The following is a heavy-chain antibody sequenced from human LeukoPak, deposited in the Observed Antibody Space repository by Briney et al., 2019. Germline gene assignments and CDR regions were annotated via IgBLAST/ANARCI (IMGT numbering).Heavy chain of an antibody. CDR1: GFTFSSYS. Sequence: GGSLRLSCAASGFTFSSYSMNWVRQAPGKGLEWVSYISSSSSTIYYADSMKGRFTISRDNAKNSLYLQMNSLRAEDTAVYYCARDAGYSGSWFNFDYWGQGTLVTVSS. V-gene: IGHV3-48*04. CDR2: ISSSSSTI. CDR3: ARDAGYSGSWFNFDY. D-gene: IGHD6-13*01. J-gene: IGHJ4*02.